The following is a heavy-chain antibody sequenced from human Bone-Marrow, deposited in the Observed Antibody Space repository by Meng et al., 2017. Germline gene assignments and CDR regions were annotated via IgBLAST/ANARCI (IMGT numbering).Heavy chain of an antibody. CDR1: GGTFSSYA. V-gene: IGHV1-69*05. CDR2: IIPIFGTA. J-gene: IGHJ4*02. Sequence: SVKVSCKASGGTFSSYAISWVRQAPGQGLEWMGGIIPIFGTANYAQKFQGRVTITTDESTSTAYMELSSLRSEDTAVYYCARNDDYVWGSYGFDYWGQGTLVTVSS. D-gene: IGHD3-16*01. CDR3: ARNDDYVWGSYGFDY.